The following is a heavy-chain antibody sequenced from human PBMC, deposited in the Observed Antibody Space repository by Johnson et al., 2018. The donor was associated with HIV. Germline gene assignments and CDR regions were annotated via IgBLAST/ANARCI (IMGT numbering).Heavy chain of an antibody. CDR2: IRGSGGST. V-gene: IGHV3-23*04. CDR1: GFTFSSYA. J-gene: IGHJ3*02. CDR3: ARDGRDMVTRGAFDI. Sequence: VQLVESGGGVVQPGRSLRLSCAASGFTFSSYAMSWVRQAQGKGLEWVSAIRGSGGSTSYEDSVKGRFTISRDNSKNTLNLQMNSLRPEDTAVYYCARDGRDMVTRGAFDIWGQGTVVTVSS. D-gene: IGHD5-18*01.